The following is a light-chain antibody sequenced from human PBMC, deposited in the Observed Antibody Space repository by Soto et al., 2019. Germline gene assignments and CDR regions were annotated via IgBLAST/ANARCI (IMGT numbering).Light chain of an antibody. CDR1: ESVTTW. CDR2: DAS. J-gene: IGKJ2*01. V-gene: IGKV1-5*01. Sequence: DIQMTQSPSTLSASVGDRVTITCRASESVTTWLAWYQQKPGKAPKVLIHDASTLESGVPSRFSGRGSGTEFTLTISSLQPDDFAVYFCHQYNTFPYTFDQGTKLE. CDR3: HQYNTFPYT.